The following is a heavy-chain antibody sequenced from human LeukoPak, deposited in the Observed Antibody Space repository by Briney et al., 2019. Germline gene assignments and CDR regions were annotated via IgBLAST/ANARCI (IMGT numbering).Heavy chain of an antibody. J-gene: IGHJ2*01. D-gene: IGHD1-26*01. CDR1: GFILVDYD. CDR2: IDWDGGTT. V-gene: IGHV3-20*04. Sequence: GSLRLSCEASGFILVDYDMSWVRQVAGEGLEWVSGIDWDGGTTAYAGSVKGRFTISRDNVKNSLYLQMNSLRVEDTALYYCARRSRVVGVSGTWYFDLWGRGALVTVSS. CDR3: ARRSRVVGVSGTWYFDL.